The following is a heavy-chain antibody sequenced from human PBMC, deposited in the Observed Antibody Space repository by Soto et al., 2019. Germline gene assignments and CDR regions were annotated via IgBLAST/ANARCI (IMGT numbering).Heavy chain of an antibody. V-gene: IGHV3-9*01. CDR2: ISWNSDNK. CDR1: GFTFDDYA. D-gene: IGHD7-27*01. J-gene: IGHJ4*02. Sequence: EVHLVESGGGVAQPGRSLRLSCAASGFTFDDYAMHWVRQPPGKGLEWVSGISWNSDNKEYADSVKGRFTISRDNAKKSLYLQMESLRPEDTALYYCAKESQANLGTGGFDYWGQGGPVTVSS. CDR3: AKESQANLGTGGFDY.